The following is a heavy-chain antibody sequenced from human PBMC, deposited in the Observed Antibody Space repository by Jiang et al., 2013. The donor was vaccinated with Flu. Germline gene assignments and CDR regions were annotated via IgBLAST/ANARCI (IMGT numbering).Heavy chain of an antibody. CDR2: IYDTGST. V-gene: IGHV4-39*07. CDR1: GGSISSSTYY. CDR3: ARAQKYSGFELPYFDY. Sequence: LLKPSETLSLTCTVSGGSISSSTYYWGWIRQSPGKGLEWIGGIYDTGSTYSPPSLKSRVTMSIDTSKNQFSLRLRSLTAADTAVYYCARAQKYSGFELPYFDYWGQGTLVTVSS. J-gene: IGHJ4*02. D-gene: IGHD5-12*01.